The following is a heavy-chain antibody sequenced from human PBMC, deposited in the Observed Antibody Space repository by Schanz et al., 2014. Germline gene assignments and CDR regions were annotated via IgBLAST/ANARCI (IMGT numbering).Heavy chain of an antibody. V-gene: IGHV4-4*07. CDR3: ARDALGGPHNWFDP. CDR2: VHTSGTI. D-gene: IGHD3-16*01. Sequence: QVQLQESGPGLVKPSETLSLTCTVSGDSLTTAYWNWIRQPAGKGLEWIGRVHTSGTIDYNPSLNSRVPLSVDTSETQFSLRLISVTAADTAVYYCARDALGGPHNWFDPWGQGTLVSVSS. J-gene: IGHJ5*02. CDR1: GDSLTTAY.